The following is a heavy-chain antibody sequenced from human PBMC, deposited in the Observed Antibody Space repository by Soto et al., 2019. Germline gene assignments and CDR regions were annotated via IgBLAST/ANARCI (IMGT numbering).Heavy chain of an antibody. J-gene: IGHJ4*02. V-gene: IGHV1-18*01. Sequence: QVQLVQSGGEVKKPGASVKVSCKASGYRFSSYGLNWLRQAPGEGPEWMGWINTFNGNTNSAQKFQGRLRVTTDTATSTVFMELSSLTPDDTAVYFCARELGISTSAPLDYWGQGTLITVSS. CDR2: INTFNGNT. D-gene: IGHD2-21*01. CDR1: GYRFSSYG. CDR3: ARELGISTSAPLDY.